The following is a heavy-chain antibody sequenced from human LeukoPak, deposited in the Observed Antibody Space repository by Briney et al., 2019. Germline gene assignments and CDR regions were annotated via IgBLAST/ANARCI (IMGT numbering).Heavy chain of an antibody. CDR1: GGSISSYY. Sequence: PSETLSLTCTVSGGSISSYYWSWIRQPAGRGLEWIGRIYSSGSTNYNPSLKSRVTISVDTSKNQFSLKLSSVTAADTAVYYCARARFSRRESFDYWGQGTLVTVSS. D-gene: IGHD3-10*01. J-gene: IGHJ4*02. V-gene: IGHV4-4*07. CDR3: ARARFSRRESFDY. CDR2: IYSSGST.